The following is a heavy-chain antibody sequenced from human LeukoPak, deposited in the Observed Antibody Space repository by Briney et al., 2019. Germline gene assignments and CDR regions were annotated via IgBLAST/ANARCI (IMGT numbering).Heavy chain of an antibody. Sequence: SETLSLTCTVSGVSISSYYWSWIRQPPGKGLEWIGYIYYSGSTNYNPSLKSRVTISVDTSKNQFSLKLSSVTAADTAVYYCARGSYGSGSYYLPSIDYWGQGTLVTVSS. CDR2: IYYSGST. V-gene: IGHV4-59*01. D-gene: IGHD3-10*01. CDR1: GVSISSYY. J-gene: IGHJ4*02. CDR3: ARGSYGSGSYYLPSIDY.